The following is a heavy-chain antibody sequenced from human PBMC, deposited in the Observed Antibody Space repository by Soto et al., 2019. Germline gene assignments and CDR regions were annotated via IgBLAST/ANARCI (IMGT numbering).Heavy chain of an antibody. J-gene: IGHJ4*02. CDR2: IYYSGST. Sequence: SETLSLTCTVSGGSISSGGYYWSWIRQHPGKGLEWIGYIYYSGSTYYNPSLKSRVTISVDTSKNQFSLKLSSVTAADTAVYYCARVSLANISLWGQGTLVTAPQ. CDR3: ARVSLANISL. V-gene: IGHV4-31*03. D-gene: IGHD6-6*01. CDR1: GGSISSGGYY.